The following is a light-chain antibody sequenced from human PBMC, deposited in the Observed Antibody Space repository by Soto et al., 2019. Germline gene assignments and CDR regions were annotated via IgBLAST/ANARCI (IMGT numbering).Light chain of an antibody. CDR2: DVT. Sequence: QSALTQPRSVSGSPGQSVTISCTGIISDVGGSYYVSWYQQHPGRAPKLIIYDVTKRPSGVPDRFSGSQSGNTASLTISGLQAEDEADYYCCSFAGRFLYVFGAGTKVTVL. CDR3: CSFAGRFLYV. CDR1: ISDVGGSYY. V-gene: IGLV2-11*01. J-gene: IGLJ1*01.